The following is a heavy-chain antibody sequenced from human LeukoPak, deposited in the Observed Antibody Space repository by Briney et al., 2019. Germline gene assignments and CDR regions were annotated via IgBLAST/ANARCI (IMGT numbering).Heavy chain of an antibody. D-gene: IGHD3-10*01. CDR1: GFTFTTYW. CDR2: INQDGTEK. V-gene: IGHV3-7*01. Sequence: GGSQRLSCAASGFTFTTYWMTWVRQAPEKGLEWVANINQDGTEKYYVDSVKGRFTISRDNAKNSLYLQMNSLRVEDTAVYYCAKVAKYYYGSETYYFFEHWGQGTPVTASS. CDR3: AKVAKYYYGSETYYFFEH. J-gene: IGHJ4*02.